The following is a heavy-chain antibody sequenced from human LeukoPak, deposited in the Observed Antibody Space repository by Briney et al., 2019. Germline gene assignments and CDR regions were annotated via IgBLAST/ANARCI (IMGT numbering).Heavy chain of an antibody. CDR2: IYYGRTT. J-gene: IGHJ3*02. CDR3: ASGYCGGDCPYHAFDI. CDR1: GGSISSYY. Sequence: PSETLSLTCTVPGGSISSYYWSWIRQPPGRGLEWIGYIYYGRTTNYNPSLKSRVAISVDKSKNQFSLKLSSVTAADMAVYYCASGYCGGDCPYHAFDIWGQGTMVTVSS. D-gene: IGHD2-21*02. V-gene: IGHV4-59*13.